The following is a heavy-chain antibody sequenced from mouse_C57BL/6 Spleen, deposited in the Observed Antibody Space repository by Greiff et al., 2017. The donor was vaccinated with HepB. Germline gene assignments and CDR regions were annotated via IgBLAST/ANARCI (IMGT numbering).Heavy chain of an antibody. CDR2: ISDGGSYT. D-gene: IGHD1-1*01. CDR3: ARDLGDYFYFDY. CDR1: GFTFSSYA. V-gene: IGHV5-4*01. J-gene: IGHJ2*01. Sequence: DVMLVESGGGLVKPGGSLKLSCAASGFTFSSYAMSWVRQTPEKRLEWVATISDGGSYTYYPDNVKGRFTISRDNAKNNLYLQMSHLKSEDTAMYYCARDLGDYFYFDYWGQGTTLTVSS.